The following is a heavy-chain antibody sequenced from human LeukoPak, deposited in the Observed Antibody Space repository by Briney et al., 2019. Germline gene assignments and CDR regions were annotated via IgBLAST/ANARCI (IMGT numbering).Heavy chain of an antibody. CDR2: ISTSGST. D-gene: IGHD3-10*01. CDR1: GGSISSYY. Sequence: PSETLSLTCTVSGGSISSYYWSWIRQPAGKGLESIRHISTSGSTNYNPSLKSRVTMSVDTSKNQFSLKLSSVTAADTAVYYCARGGYYGSGNDFRFDPWGQGTLVTVSS. J-gene: IGHJ5*02. CDR3: ARGGYYGSGNDFRFDP. V-gene: IGHV4-4*07.